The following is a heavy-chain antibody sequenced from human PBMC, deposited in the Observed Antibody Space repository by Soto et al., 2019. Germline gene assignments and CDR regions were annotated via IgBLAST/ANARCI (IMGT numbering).Heavy chain of an antibody. CDR3: ARRQWRDDDYCWYFDL. D-gene: IGHD2-15*01. CDR1: GFTFSSYA. Sequence: QVQLVESGGGVVQPGRSLRLSCAASGFTFSSYAMHWVRQAPGKGLEWVAVISYDGSNKYYADYGKGRFTISRDNSKNTLYLQLNSLRAENTDVYYCARRQWRDDDYCWYFDLWGRGTLVTVSS. V-gene: IGHV3-30-3*01. J-gene: IGHJ2*01. CDR2: ISYDGSNK.